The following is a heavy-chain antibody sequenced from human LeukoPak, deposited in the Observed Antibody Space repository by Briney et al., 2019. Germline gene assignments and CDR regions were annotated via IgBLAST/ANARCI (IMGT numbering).Heavy chain of an antibody. J-gene: IGHJ4*02. D-gene: IGHD6-13*01. V-gene: IGHV3-23*01. CDR2: ISGSGGTT. CDR1: GFTFSSYA. Sequence: PGGSLRLSCTASGFTFSSYAMSWVRQAPGKGLEWVSAISGSGGTTYYADSVKGRFTISRDNSKNTLFLQMDSLRAEDTAVYYCAKGRYDSSWLNLDFWGQGTLVTVSS. CDR3: AKGRYDSSWLNLDF.